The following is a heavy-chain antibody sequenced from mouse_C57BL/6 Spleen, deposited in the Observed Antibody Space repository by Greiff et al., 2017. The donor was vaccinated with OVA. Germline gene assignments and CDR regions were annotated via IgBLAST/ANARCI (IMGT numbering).Heavy chain of an antibody. V-gene: IGHV1-26*01. CDR2: INPNNGGT. J-gene: IGHJ1*03. Sequence: VQLQQSGPELVKPGASVKISCKASGYTFTDYYMNWVKQSHGQSLEWIGDINPNNGGTSYNQKFKGKATLTVDKSSSTAYMELRSLTSEDSAVYYCARGGYGSSYWYFDVWGTGTTVTASS. CDR1: GYTFTDYY. CDR3: ARGGYGSSYWYFDV. D-gene: IGHD1-1*01.